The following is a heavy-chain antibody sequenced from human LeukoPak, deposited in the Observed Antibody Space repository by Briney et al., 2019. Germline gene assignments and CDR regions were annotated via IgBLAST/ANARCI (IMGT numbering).Heavy chain of an antibody. CDR2: IYHSGST. D-gene: IGHD1-26*01. CDR3: AREGSDSGSYHY. CDR1: GGSISSGGYS. V-gene: IGHV4-30-2*01. J-gene: IGHJ4*02. Sequence: SQTLSLTCAVSGGSISSGGYSWSWIRQPPGKGLEWIGYIYHSGSTYYNPSLKSRVTISVDRSKNQFSLRLNSVTAADTAVYYCAREGSDSGSYHYWGQGTLVTVSS.